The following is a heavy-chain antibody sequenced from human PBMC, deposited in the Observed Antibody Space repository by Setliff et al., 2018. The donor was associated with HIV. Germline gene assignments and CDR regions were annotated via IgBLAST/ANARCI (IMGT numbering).Heavy chain of an antibody. J-gene: IGHJ4*02. V-gene: IGHV3-23*01. CDR1: GFTFTSYA. Sequence: GGSLRLSCAASGFTFTSYAMNWVRQAPGKGLEWVSSISGSGSTTYYADSVKGRLTISRDNSQNALYLHMNSLRAEDTAVYYCASLTTDRFLEWLFVYWGQGTLVTVSS. CDR3: ASLTTDRFLEWLFVY. CDR2: ISGSGSTT. D-gene: IGHD3-3*01.